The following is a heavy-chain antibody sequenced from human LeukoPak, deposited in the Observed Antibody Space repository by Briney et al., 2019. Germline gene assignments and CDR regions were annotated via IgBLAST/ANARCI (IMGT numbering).Heavy chain of an antibody. CDR1: GGSISSYY. Sequence: SETLSLTCTVSGGSISSYYWSWIRQPPGKGLEWIGYIYYSGSTNYNPSLKSRVTISVDTSKNQFSLKLSSVTAADTAVYYCARGPRPDSSGSDYWGQGTLVTVSS. V-gene: IGHV4-59*12. CDR2: IYYSGST. CDR3: ARGPRPDSSGSDY. D-gene: IGHD3-22*01. J-gene: IGHJ4*02.